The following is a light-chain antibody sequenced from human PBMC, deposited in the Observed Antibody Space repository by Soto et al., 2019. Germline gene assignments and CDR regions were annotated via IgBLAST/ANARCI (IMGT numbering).Light chain of an antibody. CDR2: GAS. V-gene: IGKV3-20*01. J-gene: IGKJ1*01. CDR3: YQYGSTPPT. Sequence: EIVLTQSPGTLSLSPGERATLSCRASQSVGSSYLAWYLQKPGQAPRLLIYGASDRATGIPDRFSGSGSGTEFTLTISRLEPEDFVVFYCYQYGSTPPTFGQGTKVDIK. CDR1: QSVGSSY.